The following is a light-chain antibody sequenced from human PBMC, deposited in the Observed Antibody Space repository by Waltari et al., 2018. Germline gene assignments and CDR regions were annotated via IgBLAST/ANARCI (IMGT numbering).Light chain of an antibody. CDR2: TAS. CDR1: QSVSSN. CDR3: QQYNNWPPWT. V-gene: IGKV3-15*01. J-gene: IGKJ1*01. Sequence: EIVMTPSPATLSVSPGERATLPCRASQSVSSNLAWYQQKPGQAPRLLIYTASTRATGIPSRFSGSGSGTEFTLTISSLQSEDFAVYYCQQYNNWPPWTFGQGTKVE.